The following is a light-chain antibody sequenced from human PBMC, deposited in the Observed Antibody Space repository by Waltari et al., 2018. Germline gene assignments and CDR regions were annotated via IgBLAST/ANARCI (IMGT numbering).Light chain of an antibody. V-gene: IGKV3-20*01. CDR2: NTY. CDR3: HQYASLPIT. J-gene: IGKJ5*01. Sequence: IVLTQSPGTLSLSPGQRATLSCRASQTVNNSYLAWYQQKPGQAPGLLIYNTYNRAAGIPDRFSGSGYGTDFILTIRRLEPEDSAVFYCHQYASLPITFGQGTRREIK. CDR1: QTVNNSY.